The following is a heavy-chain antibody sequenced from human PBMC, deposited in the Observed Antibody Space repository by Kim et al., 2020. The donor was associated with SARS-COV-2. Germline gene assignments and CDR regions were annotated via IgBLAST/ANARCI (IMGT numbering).Heavy chain of an antibody. J-gene: IGHJ6*02. CDR1: GFTFSDYY. CDR3: ARDGGTYYYGSGSYYPNYYYYGMDV. V-gene: IGHV3-11*04. D-gene: IGHD3-10*01. Sequence: GGSLRLSCAASGFTFSDYYMSWIRQAPGKGLEWVSYISSSGSTIYYADSVKGRFTISRDNAKNSLYLQMNSLRAEDTAVYYCARDGGTYYYGSGSYYPNYYYYGMDVWGQGTTVTVSS. CDR2: ISSSGSTI.